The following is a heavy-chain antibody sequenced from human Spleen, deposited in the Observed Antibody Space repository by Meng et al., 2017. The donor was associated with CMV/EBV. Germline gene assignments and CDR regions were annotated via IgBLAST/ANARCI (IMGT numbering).Heavy chain of an antibody. Sequence: GESLKISCAASKFTFRYFAMHWVRQAPGKGLEWLAVISYDGSNKYYADSVKGRFTISRDNSKKTLYLQMNSLRAEDTAVYYCARDSRFGVVNSVDYWGQGTLVTVSS. CDR3: ARDSRFGVVNSVDY. CDR1: KFTFRYFA. J-gene: IGHJ4*02. D-gene: IGHD3-3*01. V-gene: IGHV3-30*04. CDR2: ISYDGSNK.